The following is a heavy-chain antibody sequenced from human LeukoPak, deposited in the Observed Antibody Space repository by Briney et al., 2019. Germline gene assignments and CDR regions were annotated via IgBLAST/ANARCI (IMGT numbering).Heavy chain of an antibody. J-gene: IGHJ6*03. Sequence: SVKVSCKASGGTFSSYAISWVRQAPGQGLEWMGGIIPIFGTANYAQKFQGRVTITADKSTSTAYMELSSLRSEDTAVYYCARVLTDYYYYMDVWGKGTTVTVSS. CDR1: GGTFSSYA. D-gene: IGHD4-11*01. CDR2: IIPIFGTA. CDR3: ARVLTDYYYYMDV. V-gene: IGHV1-69*06.